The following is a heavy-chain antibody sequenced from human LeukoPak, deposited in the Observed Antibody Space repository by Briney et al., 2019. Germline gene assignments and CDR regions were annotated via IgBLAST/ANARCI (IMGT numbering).Heavy chain of an antibody. CDR2: INPDSGDT. V-gene: IGHV1-2*02. J-gene: IGHJ5*02. Sequence: ASVKVSCKASGYIFTDYYLHWVRQAPGQGLESMGWINPDSGDTNFAQNFQDRVSMTRDTSISTAYMELSRLRSDDTAVYYCARTLRGGGVIVRYRPVFDPWGQGTLVTVSS. CDR1: GYIFTDYY. CDR3: ARTLRGGGVIVRYRPVFDP. D-gene: IGHD3-16*02.